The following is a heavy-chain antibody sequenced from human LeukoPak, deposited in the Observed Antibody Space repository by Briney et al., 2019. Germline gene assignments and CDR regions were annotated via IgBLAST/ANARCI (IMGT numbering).Heavy chain of an antibody. Sequence: GGSLRLSCAASGFTFSSYGMHWVRQAPGKGLEWVADIWYDGSNKYYADSVKGRFTISRDNSKNTLYLQMNSLRAEDTAVYYCAKGDSSGYYTYFQHWGQGTLVTVSS. CDR3: AKGDSSGYYTYFQH. V-gene: IGHV3-33*06. CDR1: GFTFSSYG. CDR2: IWYDGSNK. J-gene: IGHJ1*01. D-gene: IGHD3-22*01.